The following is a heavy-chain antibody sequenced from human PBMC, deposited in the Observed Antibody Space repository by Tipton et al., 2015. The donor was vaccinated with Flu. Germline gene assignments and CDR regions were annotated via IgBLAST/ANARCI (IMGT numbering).Heavy chain of an antibody. J-gene: IGHJ4*02. CDR2: VTWDGVSK. CDR3: AKDRQGSSGAYYFDY. D-gene: IGHD6-6*01. V-gene: IGHV3-43*01. CDR1: GFTFNDYT. Sequence: SLRLSCVASGFTFNDYTMHWVRQAPGKGLEWVSLVTWDGVSKYYADSVRGRFTISRDNRKNSLYLQMDSLRAEDTALYYCAKDRQGSSGAYYFDYWGQGTLVSVSS.